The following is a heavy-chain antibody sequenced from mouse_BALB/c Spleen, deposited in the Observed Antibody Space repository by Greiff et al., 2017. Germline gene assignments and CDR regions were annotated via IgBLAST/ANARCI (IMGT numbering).Heavy chain of an antibody. CDR2: IYPGNVNT. D-gene: IGHD1-1*01. CDR1: GYTFTSYY. V-gene: IGHV1S56*01. Sequence: QVQLQQSGPELVKPGASVRISCKASGYTFTSYYIHWVKQRPGQGLEWIGWIYPGNVNTKYNEKFKGKATLTADKSSSTAYMQLSSLTSEDSAVYFCARSGDYYGSSYGYWGQGTLVTVSA. CDR3: ARSGDYYGSSYGY. J-gene: IGHJ3*01.